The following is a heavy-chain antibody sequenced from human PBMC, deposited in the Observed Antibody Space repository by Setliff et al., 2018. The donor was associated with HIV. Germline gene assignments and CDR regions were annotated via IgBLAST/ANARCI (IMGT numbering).Heavy chain of an antibody. Sequence: ASVKVSCKASGYTFISYGISWVRQAPGQGLEWMGWISAYNGNTNYAQKLQGRVTMTRDTSTSTVYMELSSLRAEDTAVYYCARDFTDTVVGVVPFFDFWGLGTLVTVSS. CDR3: ARDFTDTVVGVVPFFDF. CDR2: ISAYNGNT. CDR1: GYTFISYG. V-gene: IGHV1-18*01. J-gene: IGHJ4*02. D-gene: IGHD3-3*01.